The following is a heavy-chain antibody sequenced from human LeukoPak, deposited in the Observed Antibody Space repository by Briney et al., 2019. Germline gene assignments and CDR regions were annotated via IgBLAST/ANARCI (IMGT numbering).Heavy chain of an antibody. J-gene: IGHJ4*02. CDR1: GFTFRSSA. CDR2: ISGSGGDT. Sequence: PGGSLRLSCAASGFTFRSSAIYWVRQAPGKGLEWVSGISGSGGDTYFADSVKGRFTISRDNSKNTVFLQMDSLRAEDTAVYYCAKTTAGYSSGRYPGWPIDYWGQGTLVTVSS. V-gene: IGHV3-23*01. D-gene: IGHD6-19*01. CDR3: AKTTAGYSSGRYPGWPIDY.